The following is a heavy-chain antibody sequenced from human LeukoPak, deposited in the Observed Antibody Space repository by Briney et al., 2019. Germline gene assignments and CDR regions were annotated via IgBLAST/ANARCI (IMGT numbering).Heavy chain of an antibody. CDR1: GYTFTSHA. CDR2: INTNTGNP. CDR3: ARDRETRYCSSTSCYKAEVYGMDV. D-gene: IGHD2-2*02. J-gene: IGHJ6*02. V-gene: IGHV7-4-1*02. Sequence: ASVKVSCKASGYTFTSHAMNWVRQAPGQGLEWMGWINTNTGNPTYAQGFTGRFVFSLDTSVSTAYLQISSLKAEDTAVYYCARDRETRYCSSTSCYKAEVYGMDVWGQGTTVTVSS.